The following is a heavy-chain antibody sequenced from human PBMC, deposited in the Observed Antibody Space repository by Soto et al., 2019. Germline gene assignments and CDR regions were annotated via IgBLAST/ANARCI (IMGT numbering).Heavy chain of an antibody. D-gene: IGHD6-6*01. CDR2: INHSGST. CDR1: CGSFSGYY. J-gene: IGHJ4*02. CDR3: ARTSRFDC. Sequence: QVQLQQWGAGLLKPSETLSLTCAVYCGSFSGYYWSWIRQPPGKGLVLIGEINHSGSTNYNPSLKSRVTMSVDTSKNQFSLKLSSVMAADTAGYYCARTSRFDCWGQGTLVTVSS. V-gene: IGHV4-34*01.